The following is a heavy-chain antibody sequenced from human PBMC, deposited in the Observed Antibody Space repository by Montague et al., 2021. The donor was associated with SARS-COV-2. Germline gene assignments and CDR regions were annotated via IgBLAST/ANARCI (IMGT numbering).Heavy chain of an antibody. V-gene: IGHV4-59*08. J-gene: IGHJ4*02. Sequence: SETLSLTCTVSGVSVTNSYWSWIWQPPGKGLEWVGDVLYNKGTNFNPSLKSRVAISVDTSKNQFSLRLTSVTAADTAIYYCVRHPHYDGLNGPPDIWDQGTLVTVSS. CDR1: GVSVTNSY. CDR3: VRHPHYDGLNGPPDI. CDR2: VLYNKGT. D-gene: IGHD3-9*01.